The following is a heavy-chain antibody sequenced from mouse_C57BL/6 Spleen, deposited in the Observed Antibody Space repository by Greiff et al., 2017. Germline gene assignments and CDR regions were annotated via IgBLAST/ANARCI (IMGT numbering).Heavy chain of an antibody. J-gene: IGHJ1*03. D-gene: IGHD1-1*01. Sequence: EVKLMESGGGLVKPGGSLKLSCAASGFTFSSYAMSWVRQTPEKRLEWVATISDGGSYTYYPDNVKGRFTISRDNAKNNLYLQMSHLKSEDTAMYYCARDRYYGSSYHWYFDVWGTGTTVTVSS. V-gene: IGHV5-4*01. CDR2: ISDGGSYT. CDR1: GFTFSSYA. CDR3: ARDRYYGSSYHWYFDV.